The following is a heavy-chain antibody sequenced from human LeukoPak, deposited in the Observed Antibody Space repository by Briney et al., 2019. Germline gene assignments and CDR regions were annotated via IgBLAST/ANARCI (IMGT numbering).Heavy chain of an antibody. CDR2: ISSSSSYI. Sequence: GGSLRLSCAASGFTFSSYSMDWVRQAPGKGLEWVSSISSSSSYIYYADSVKGRFTISRDNAKNSLYLQMNGLRAEDTAVYYCARDLGEEDYWGQGTLVTVSS. CDR1: GFTFSSYS. V-gene: IGHV3-21*01. J-gene: IGHJ4*02. D-gene: IGHD2-21*01. CDR3: ARDLGEEDY.